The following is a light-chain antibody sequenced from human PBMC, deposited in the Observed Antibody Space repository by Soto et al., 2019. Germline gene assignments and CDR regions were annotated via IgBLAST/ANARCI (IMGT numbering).Light chain of an antibody. CDR1: SSDVGGYNY. CDR3: SSYTSSSTLEV. Sequence: QSALTQPAFVSGSPGQSITISCTGTSSDVGGYNYVSWYQQHPGKAPKLMIYEVSNRPSGVSNRFSGSKSGNTASLTISGLQAEDEADYYCSSYTSSSTLEVFGGGTQLTVL. CDR2: EVS. J-gene: IGLJ2*01. V-gene: IGLV2-14*01.